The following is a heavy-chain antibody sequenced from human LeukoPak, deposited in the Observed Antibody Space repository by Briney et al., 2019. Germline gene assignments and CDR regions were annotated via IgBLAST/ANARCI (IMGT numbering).Heavy chain of an antibody. J-gene: IGHJ4*02. CDR3: ARDIDYEDY. Sequence: GGSLRLSCAASGFTFSSYSMNWVRQAPGKGLEWVSYITSSSGTIYYADSVKGRFTISRDNAKNSLYLQMNSLRAEDTAVYYCARDIDYEDYWGQGTLVTVSS. CDR2: ITSSSGTI. CDR1: GFTFSSYS. V-gene: IGHV3-48*04. D-gene: IGHD4-17*01.